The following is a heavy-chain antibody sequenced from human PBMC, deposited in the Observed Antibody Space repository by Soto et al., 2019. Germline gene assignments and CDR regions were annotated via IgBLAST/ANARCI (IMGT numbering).Heavy chain of an antibody. CDR2: ISYDGTDT. Sequence: QVKLVESGGGVVQSGRSLRLSCAASGFTFKSYAMHWVRQAPGKGLEWMALISYDGTDTYYGDSVKGRFTISRDNSKKTVYLQMNSLRPEDSARYYCVIGYDRSSWYERWGQGTLVTVSS. V-gene: IGHV3-30*03. CDR1: GFTFKSYA. CDR3: VIGYDRSSWYER. J-gene: IGHJ4*02. D-gene: IGHD3-22*01.